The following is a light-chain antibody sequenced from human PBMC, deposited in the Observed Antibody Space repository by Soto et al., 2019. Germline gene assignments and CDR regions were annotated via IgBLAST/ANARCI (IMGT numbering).Light chain of an antibody. CDR3: QHYNSYPIT. V-gene: IGKV1-5*03. J-gene: IGKJ5*01. Sequence: DIQMTQSPSTLSASVGDRVTITCRASQSISPWLAWYQQKPGKAPKILIYKASSLESGVTSRFSGSGSGTEFTLTISSLQPEDFATYYCQHYNSYPITFGQGTRLEIK. CDR1: QSISPW. CDR2: KAS.